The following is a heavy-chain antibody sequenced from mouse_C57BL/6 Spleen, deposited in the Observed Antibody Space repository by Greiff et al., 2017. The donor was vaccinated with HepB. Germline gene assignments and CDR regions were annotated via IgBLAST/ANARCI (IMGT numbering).Heavy chain of an antibody. Sequence: EVMLVESGGGLVQPGGSMKLSCVASGFTFSNYWMNWVRQSPEKGLEWVAQIRLKSDNYATHYAESVKGRFTISRDDSKSSVYLQMNNLRAEDTGIYYCTEDGNYDYYAMDYWGQGTSVTVSS. D-gene: IGHD2-1*01. J-gene: IGHJ4*01. V-gene: IGHV6-3*01. CDR1: GFTFSNYW. CDR2: IRLKSDNYAT. CDR3: TEDGNYDYYAMDY.